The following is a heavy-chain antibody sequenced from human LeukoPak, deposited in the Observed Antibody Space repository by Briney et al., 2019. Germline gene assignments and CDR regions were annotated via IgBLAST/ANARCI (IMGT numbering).Heavy chain of an antibody. V-gene: IGHV1-69*01. J-gene: IGHJ4*02. CDR1: GGSFSSYA. CDR2: ILPIVNTA. D-gene: IGHD4-17*01. CDR3: AVTTVTINY. Sequence: SVKVSCKASGGSFSSYAISWVRQAPGQGLEWMGGILPIVNTADYAQKFQGRVTITADESTSTAYMELSSLRSEDTAVYYCAVTTVTINYWGQGTLVTVSS.